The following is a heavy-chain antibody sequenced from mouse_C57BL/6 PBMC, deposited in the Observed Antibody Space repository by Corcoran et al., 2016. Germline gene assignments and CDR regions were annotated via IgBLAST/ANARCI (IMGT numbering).Heavy chain of an antibody. D-gene: IGHD1-1*01. CDR3: TTRAYGSEDAMDY. J-gene: IGHJ4*01. CDR2: IDPENGDT. V-gene: IGHV14-4*01. CDR1: GFNIKDDY. Sequence: EVQLQQSGAELVRPGASVKLSCTASGFNIKDDYMHWVKQRPEQGLEWIGWIDPENGDTEYASKFQGKATITADTSSNTAYLQLSSLTSEDTAVYYCTTRAYGSEDAMDYWGQGTSVTVSS.